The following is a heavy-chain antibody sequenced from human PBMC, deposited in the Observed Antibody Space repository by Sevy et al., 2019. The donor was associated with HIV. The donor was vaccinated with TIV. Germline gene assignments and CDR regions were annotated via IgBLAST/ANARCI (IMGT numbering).Heavy chain of an antibody. V-gene: IGHV4-39*01. Sequence: SETLSLTCDVSGGSISNISYYWGWIRQPPGQGLEWIGSVYYEGSYYYNPSIKRRVMISGDTSKKLFSLRLTSVTAADSAVYYYASLSPFYHYMDVWGKGTTVTVSS. CDR2: VYYEGSY. J-gene: IGHJ6*03. CDR3: ASLSPFYHYMDV. CDR1: GGSISNISYY.